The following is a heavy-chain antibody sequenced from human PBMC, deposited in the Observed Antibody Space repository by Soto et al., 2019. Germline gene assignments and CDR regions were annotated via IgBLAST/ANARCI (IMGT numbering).Heavy chain of an antibody. CDR2: IYPHDFDT. V-gene: IGHV5-51*01. CDR1: GYSFTSYW. D-gene: IGHD3-10*01. CDR3: ARLYGSGQWNWFDP. J-gene: IGHJ5*02. Sequence: GESLKISCKGSGYSFTSYWIGWGRQMPGKGLEWMGIIYPHDFDTRYSPSFQGQVTISADKSNSTAYLQWSSLKASDSAMYYCARLYGSGQWNWFDPWGQGTLVTVSS.